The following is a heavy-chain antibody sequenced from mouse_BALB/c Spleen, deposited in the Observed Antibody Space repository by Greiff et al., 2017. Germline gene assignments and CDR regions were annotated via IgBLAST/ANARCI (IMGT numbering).Heavy chain of an antibody. D-gene: IGHD1-1*01. V-gene: IGHV1S137*01. J-gene: IGHJ4*01. CDR3: AMGITTVVAPYAMDY. CDR1: GYTFTDYA. Sequence: VQRVESGAELVRPGVSVKISCKGSGYTFTDYAMHWVKQSHAKSLEWIGVISTYYGDASYNQKFKGKATMTVDKSSSTAYMELARLTSEDSAIYYCAMGITTVVAPYAMDYWGQGTSVTVSS. CDR2: ISTYYGDA.